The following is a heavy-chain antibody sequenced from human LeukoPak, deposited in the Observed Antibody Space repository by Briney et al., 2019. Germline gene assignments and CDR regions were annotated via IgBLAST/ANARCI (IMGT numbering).Heavy chain of an antibody. Sequence: GGSLRLTCAASGFTFSSYAMSWVRQAPGKGLEWVSAISGSGGSTYYADSVEGRFTISGDNSKNTVYLQMNSLRAEDTAVYYCAKRALYDIPHLDYWGQGTLVTVSS. CDR2: ISGSGGST. D-gene: IGHD3-9*01. CDR1: GFTFSSYA. CDR3: AKRALYDIPHLDY. J-gene: IGHJ4*02. V-gene: IGHV3-23*01.